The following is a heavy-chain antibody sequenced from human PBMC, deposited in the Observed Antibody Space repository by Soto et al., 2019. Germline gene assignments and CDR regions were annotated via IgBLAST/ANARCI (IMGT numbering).Heavy chain of an antibody. D-gene: IGHD3-10*01. V-gene: IGHV1-46*01. CDR3: AKDHAMAPGTFDY. CDR1: GYTFTSYY. Sequence: ASVKVSCKASGYTFTSYYMHWVRQAPGQGLEWMGIINPSGGSTSYAQKFQGRVTMTRDTSTSTVYMELSSLRAEDTAVYYCAKDHAMAPGTFDYWGQGTLVTVSS. CDR2: INPSGGST. J-gene: IGHJ4*02.